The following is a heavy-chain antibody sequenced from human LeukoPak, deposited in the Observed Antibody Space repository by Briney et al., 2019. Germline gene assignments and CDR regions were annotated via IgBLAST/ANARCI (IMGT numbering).Heavy chain of an antibody. V-gene: IGHV4-34*01. CDR3: ARGGGYCSGGSCRLLYYYYMDV. CDR2: INHSGST. CDR1: GGSFSGYY. D-gene: IGHD2-15*01. Sequence: KPSETLSLTCAVYGGSFSGYYWSWIRQPPGKGLEWIGEINHSGSTNYNPSLKSRVTISVDTSKNQFSLKLSSVTAADTAVYYCARGGGYCSGGSCRLLYYYYMDVWGKGTTVTVSS. J-gene: IGHJ6*03.